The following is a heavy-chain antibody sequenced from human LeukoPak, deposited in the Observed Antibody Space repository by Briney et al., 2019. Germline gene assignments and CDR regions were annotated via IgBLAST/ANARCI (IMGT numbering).Heavy chain of an antibody. V-gene: IGHV4-39*01. Sequence: SETLSLTCTVSGGSISSSSYYWGWIRQPPGKGLEWLGSIYYSGSTYYNPSLKSRVTISVDTSKNQFSLKLSSVTAADTAVYYCARGNYDYWRGYDKSMDVWGKGTTVTVSS. J-gene: IGHJ6*03. CDR1: GGSISSSSYY. D-gene: IGHD3-3*01. CDR3: ARGNYDYWRGYDKSMDV. CDR2: IYYSGST.